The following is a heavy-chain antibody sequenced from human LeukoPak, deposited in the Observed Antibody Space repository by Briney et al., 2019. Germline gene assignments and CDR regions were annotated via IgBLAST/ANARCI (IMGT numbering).Heavy chain of an antibody. J-gene: IGHJ4*02. CDR3: ARENGEQLWPYFDY. Sequence: GGSLRLSCAASGFTFSSYAMRWVRQAPGKGLEWVAVISYDGSNKYYADFVKGRFTISRDNSKNTLYLQMNSLRAEDTAVYYCARENGEQLWPYFDYWGQGTLVTVSS. CDR1: GFTFSSYA. V-gene: IGHV3-30*04. D-gene: IGHD5-18*01. CDR2: ISYDGSNK.